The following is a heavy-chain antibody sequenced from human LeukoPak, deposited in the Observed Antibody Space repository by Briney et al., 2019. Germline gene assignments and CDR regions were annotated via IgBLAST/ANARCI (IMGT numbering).Heavy chain of an antibody. CDR1: GFTVSSNY. Sequence: QPGGSLRLSCAASGFTVSSNYMSWVRQAPGKGLEWVSVIYTSGSTYYADSVKGRFTISRDNSKNTLYLQMNSLRAEDTAVYYCAKDRGTIFGVVTLADYWGQGTLVTVSS. D-gene: IGHD3-3*01. V-gene: IGHV3-66*03. CDR3: AKDRGTIFGVVTLADY. CDR2: IYTSGST. J-gene: IGHJ4*02.